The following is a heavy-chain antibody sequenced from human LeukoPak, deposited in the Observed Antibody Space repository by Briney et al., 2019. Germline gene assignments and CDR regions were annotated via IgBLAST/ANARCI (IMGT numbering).Heavy chain of an antibody. CDR2: ISSSSYT. CDR3: ARGSGYSGYDQFDY. V-gene: IGHV3-11*06. J-gene: IGHJ4*02. Sequence: GGSLRLSCAASGFTFSDYYMSWIRQAPGKGLEWVSYISSSSYTNYADSVKGRFTISRDNAKNSLYLQMNSLRAEDTAVYYCARGSGYSGYDQFDYWGQGTLVTVSS. CDR1: GFTFSDYY. D-gene: IGHD5-12*01.